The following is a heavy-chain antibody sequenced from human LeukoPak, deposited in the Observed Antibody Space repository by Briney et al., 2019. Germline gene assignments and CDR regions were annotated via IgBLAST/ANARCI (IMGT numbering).Heavy chain of an antibody. J-gene: IGHJ5*02. CDR2: ISGGGDAT. CDR1: GFTFSSYE. Sequence: GGSLRLSCAASGFTFSSYEMNWVRQAPGKGLEWVSTISGGGDATYYADSVKGRFTISRDNSKNTLYLQMNSLRVEDTAVYYCARGRDSSGYYNWFDPWGQGTLVTVSS. V-gene: IGHV3-23*01. CDR3: ARGRDSSGYYNWFDP. D-gene: IGHD3-22*01.